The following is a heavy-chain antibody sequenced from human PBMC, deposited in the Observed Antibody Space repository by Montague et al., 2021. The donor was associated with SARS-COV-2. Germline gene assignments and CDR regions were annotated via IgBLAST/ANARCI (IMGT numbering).Heavy chain of an antibody. V-gene: IGHV4-34*01. CDR3: ARGRYSSSWYGTPNWFDP. Sequence: SETLSLTCAVYGGSFSGYYWSWIRQPPGKGLEWIGEINHSGSTNYNPYLKSRGTISVDTSKNQFSLYLSSVTATDTAAYYCARGRYSSSWYGTPNWFDPWGQGTLVTVSS. CDR1: GGSFSGYY. CDR2: INHSGST. D-gene: IGHD6-13*01. J-gene: IGHJ5*02.